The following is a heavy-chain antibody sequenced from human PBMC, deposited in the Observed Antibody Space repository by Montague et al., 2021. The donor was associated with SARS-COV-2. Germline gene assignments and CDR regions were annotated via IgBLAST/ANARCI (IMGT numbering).Heavy chain of an antibody. J-gene: IGHJ4*02. D-gene: IGHD2-15*01. CDR2: INHSRST. Sequence: SETLSLTCAVYGGSFSGYYWSWIRQPPGKGLEWIGEINHSRSTNYNPSLKSRVTISVDTSKNQFSLKLSSVTAADTAVYYCARGSVDIVVVVAATPPYFDYWGQGTLVTVSS. V-gene: IGHV4-34*01. CDR1: GGSFSGYY. CDR3: ARGSVDIVVVVAATPPYFDY.